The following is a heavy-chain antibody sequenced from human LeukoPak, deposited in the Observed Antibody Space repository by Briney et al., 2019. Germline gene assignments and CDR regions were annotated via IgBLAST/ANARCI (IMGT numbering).Heavy chain of an antibody. D-gene: IGHD2-2*01. V-gene: IGHV1-69*01. CDR3: ARSDCSSTSCYGSRWYNWFDP. CDR1: GGTFSNYA. CDR2: IIPIFGTA. Sequence: SVKVSCKASGGTFSNYAISWVRQAPGQGLEWMGGIIPIFGTANYAQKFQGRVTITADESTSTAYMELSSLRSEDTAVYYCARSDCSSTSCYGSRWYNWFDPWGQGTLVTVSS. J-gene: IGHJ5*02.